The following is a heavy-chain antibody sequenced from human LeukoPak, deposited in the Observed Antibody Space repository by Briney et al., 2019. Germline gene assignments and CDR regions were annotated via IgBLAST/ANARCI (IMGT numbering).Heavy chain of an antibody. CDR2: INSDGSST. V-gene: IGHV3-74*01. Sequence: PGGSLRLSCAASGFTFSSYWMHWVPQAPGKGLVWVSRINSDGSSTSYADSVKGRFTISRDNAKNTLYLQMNSLRAEDTAVYYCARDLRIAAAGTYYYYGMDVWGQGTTVTFSS. CDR1: GFTFSSYW. D-gene: IGHD6-13*01. J-gene: IGHJ6*02. CDR3: ARDLRIAAAGTYYYYGMDV.